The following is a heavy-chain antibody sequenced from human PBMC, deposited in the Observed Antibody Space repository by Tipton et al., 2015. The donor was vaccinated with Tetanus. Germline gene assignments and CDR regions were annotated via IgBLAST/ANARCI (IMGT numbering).Heavy chain of an antibody. J-gene: IGHJ5*01. CDR3: EKGGFRGGLNTGFDS. V-gene: IGHV3-9*01. CDR2: ITSYYGPI. Sequence: SLRLSCAASGFKFEDYAMHWVRQAPGKGLEWVSGITSYYGPIGFADSVKGRFAISRDNAANYLYLEMNSLGPEDTAFYYCEKGGFRGGLNTGFDSWGRGTLVSVSS. D-gene: IGHD5-18*01. CDR1: GFKFEDYA.